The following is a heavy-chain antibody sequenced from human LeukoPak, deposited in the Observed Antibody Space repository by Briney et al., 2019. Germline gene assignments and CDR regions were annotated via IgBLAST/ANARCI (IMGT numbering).Heavy chain of an antibody. D-gene: IGHD4-17*01. CDR1: GFTFSSYA. Sequence: GGSLRLSCAASGFTFSSYAMHWVRQAPGKGLEGVAVISYDGSNKYYADSVKGRFTISRDNSKNTLYLQMNSLRAEDTAVYYCARGDYGDSNWRGMDVWGQGTTVTVSS. CDR2: ISYDGSNK. J-gene: IGHJ6*02. CDR3: ARGDYGDSNWRGMDV. V-gene: IGHV3-30-3*01.